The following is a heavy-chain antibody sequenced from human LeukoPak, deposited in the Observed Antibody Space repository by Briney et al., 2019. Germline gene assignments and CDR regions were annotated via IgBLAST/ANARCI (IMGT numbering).Heavy chain of an antibody. Sequence: ASVKVSCKASGYSFTRYGITWVRRAPGQGLEWMGWINPYNGNTNYAQKLQGRVTMTTDTSTSTAYMDLRSLRSDDTAVYYCARERSGWFFSNWGQGTLVTVSS. J-gene: IGHJ4*02. CDR1: GYSFTRYG. CDR2: INPYNGNT. D-gene: IGHD6-19*01. CDR3: ARERSGWFFSN. V-gene: IGHV1-18*01.